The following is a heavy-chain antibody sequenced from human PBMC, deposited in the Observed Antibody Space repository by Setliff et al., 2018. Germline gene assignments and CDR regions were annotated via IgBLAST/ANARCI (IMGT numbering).Heavy chain of an antibody. J-gene: IGHJ3*02. CDR2: IIPIFGTA. CDR3: ARDGDNYYDSSGYYLNHAFDI. V-gene: IGHV1-69*13. Sequence: SVKVSCKASGGTFSSYAISWVRQAPGQGLEWMGGIIPIFGTANYAKKFQGRVTITADESTSTAYRELSSLRSEDTAVYYCARDGDNYYDSSGYYLNHAFDIWGQGTMVTVSS. CDR1: GGTFSSYA. D-gene: IGHD3-22*01.